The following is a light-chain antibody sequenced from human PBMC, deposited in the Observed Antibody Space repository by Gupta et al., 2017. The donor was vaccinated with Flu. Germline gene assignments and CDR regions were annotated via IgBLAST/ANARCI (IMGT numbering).Light chain of an antibody. J-gene: IGKJ1*01. CDR3: LQHNSYPQT. CDR1: QGIGND. CDR2: VAS. V-gene: IGKV1-17*01. Sequence: PSSLSASVGDRVTITCRASQGIGNDLGWYQQKPGKAPKRLIYVASSLQDGVPSRFSGIRFGTEFTLTISSLQPEDIATYFCLQHNSYPQTFGQGTMVDIK.